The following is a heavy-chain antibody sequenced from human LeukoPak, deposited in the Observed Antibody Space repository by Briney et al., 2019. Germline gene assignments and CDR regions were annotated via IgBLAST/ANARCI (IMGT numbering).Heavy chain of an antibody. D-gene: IGHD3-22*01. V-gene: IGHV3-23*01. CDR1: GFTFSSYA. J-gene: IGHJ4*02. CDR3: VKAGWDSSGYYYGLYFDY. Sequence: TGGSLRLSCAASGFTFSSYAMSWVRQAPGKGLEWVSAISGSGGSTYYADSVKGRFTISRDNSKNTLYLQMNSLRAEDTAVYYCVKAGWDSSGYYYGLYFDYWGQGTLVTVSS. CDR2: ISGSGGST.